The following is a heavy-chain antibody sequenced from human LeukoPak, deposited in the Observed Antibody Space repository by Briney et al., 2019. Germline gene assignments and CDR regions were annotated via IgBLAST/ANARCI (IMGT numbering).Heavy chain of an antibody. J-gene: IGHJ4*02. CDR2: ISGSGGST. V-gene: IGHV3-23*01. CDR3: ASGLVVVAAIPFDY. CDR1: GFTFSSYA. Sequence: PGGSLRLSCAASGFTFSSYAMSWVRQAPGKGLEWVSAISGSGGSTYYADSVKGRFTISRDNSKNTLYLQMNSLRAEATAVYYCASGLVVVAAIPFDYWGQGTLVTVSS. D-gene: IGHD2-15*01.